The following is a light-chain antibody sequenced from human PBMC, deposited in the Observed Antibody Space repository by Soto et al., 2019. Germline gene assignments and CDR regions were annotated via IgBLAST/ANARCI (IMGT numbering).Light chain of an antibody. CDR2: EGS. CDR3: CSYAGSSV. CDR1: SSDVGSYNL. Sequence: QSALTQPASVSGSPGQSITISCTGTSSDVGSYNLVSWYQQRPGKAPKLMIYEGSKRPSGVSNRFSGSKSGNTASLTISGLQAEDEADYYCCSYAGSSVFGTGTKVTVL. J-gene: IGLJ1*01. V-gene: IGLV2-23*01.